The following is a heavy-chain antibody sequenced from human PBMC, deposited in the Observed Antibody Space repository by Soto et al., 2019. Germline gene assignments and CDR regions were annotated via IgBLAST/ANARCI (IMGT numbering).Heavy chain of an antibody. CDR2: ISAYNGNT. D-gene: IGHD2-2*01. CDR3: ARFSPAAIGYNCFDP. J-gene: IGHJ5*02. CDR1: DYTLTSYG. Sequence: ASVKVXCKASDYTLTSYGISWVRQAPGQELEWMGWISAYNGNTNYAQKLQGRVTMTTDTSTSTAYMELRSLRSDDTAVYYCARFSPAAIGYNCFDPWGQGTLVTVSS. V-gene: IGHV1-18*01.